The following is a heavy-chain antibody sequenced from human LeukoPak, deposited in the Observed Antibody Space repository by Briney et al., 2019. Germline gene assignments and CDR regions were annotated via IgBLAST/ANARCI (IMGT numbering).Heavy chain of an antibody. CDR3: AKDVVGVDWFGELLNYFDY. D-gene: IGHD3-10*01. CDR2: IRSDGSNK. J-gene: IGHJ4*02. CDR1: GFIISRYG. V-gene: IGHV3-30*02. Sequence: PGGSLRLSCTASGFIISRYGMHWVRRAPGKGLEWVAFIRSDGSNKDYADSVKGRFTISRDNSKNTLYLQMNSLRAEDTAVYYCAKDVVGVDWFGELLNYFDYWGQGTLVTVSS.